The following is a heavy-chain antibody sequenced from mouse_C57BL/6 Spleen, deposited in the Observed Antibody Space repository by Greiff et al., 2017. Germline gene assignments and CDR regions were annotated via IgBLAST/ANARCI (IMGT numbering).Heavy chain of an antibody. CDR1: GFTFSSYA. J-gene: IGHJ2*01. CDR3: ARDGGGDYFDY. V-gene: IGHV5-4*01. Sequence: DVQLVESGGGLVKPGGSLKLSCAASGFTFSSYAMSWVRQTPEKRLEWVATISDGGSYTYYPDNVKGRFTISRDNAKNNLYLQMSHLKSEDTAMYYCARDGGGDYFDYWGQGTTLTVSS. CDR2: ISDGGSYT.